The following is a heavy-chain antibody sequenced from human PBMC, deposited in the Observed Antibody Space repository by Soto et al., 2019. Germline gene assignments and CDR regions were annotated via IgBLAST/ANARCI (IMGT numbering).Heavy chain of an antibody. J-gene: IGHJ4*02. CDR2: IYYSGST. Sequence: QLQLQESGPGLVKPSETLSLTCTVSGGSISSSSYYWGWIRQPPGKGLEWIGSIYYSGSTYYNPSLKSRVTISVDTSKNQFSLKLSSVTAADTAVYYCARLNLTGYNFDYWGQGTLVTVSS. CDR3: ARLNLTGYNFDY. V-gene: IGHV4-39*01. D-gene: IGHD3-9*01. CDR1: GGSISSSSYY.